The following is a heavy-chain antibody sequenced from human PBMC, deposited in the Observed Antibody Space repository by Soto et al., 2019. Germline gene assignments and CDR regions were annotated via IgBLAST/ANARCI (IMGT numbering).Heavy chain of an antibody. CDR1: GFTFSSYE. D-gene: IGHD6-6*01. CDR3: ASRIAARDAFDI. Sequence: GGSLRLSCAASGFTFSSYEMNWVRQAPGKGLEWVSYISSSGSTIYYADSVKGRFTISRDNAKNSLYLQMNSLRAEDTVVYYCASRIAARDAFDIWGQGTMVTVSS. V-gene: IGHV3-48*03. J-gene: IGHJ3*02. CDR2: ISSSGSTI.